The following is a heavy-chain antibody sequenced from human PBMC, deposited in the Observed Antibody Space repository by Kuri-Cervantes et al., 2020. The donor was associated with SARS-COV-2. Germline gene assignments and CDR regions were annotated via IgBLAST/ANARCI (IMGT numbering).Heavy chain of an antibody. D-gene: IGHD1-1*01. CDR3: ARGSELEPSYYYYYYMDV. V-gene: IGHV1-69*10. J-gene: IGHJ6*03. CDR2: IIPIFGIA. Sequence: SVKVSCKASGGTFSSYAISWVRQAPGQGLEWMGGIIPIFGIANYAQKFQGRVTMTRNTSISTAYMELSSLRSEDTAVYYCARGSELEPSYYYYYYMDVWGKGTTVTVSS. CDR1: GGTFSSYA.